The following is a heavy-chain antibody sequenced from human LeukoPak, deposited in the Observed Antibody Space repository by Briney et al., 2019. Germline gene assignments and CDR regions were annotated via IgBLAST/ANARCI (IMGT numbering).Heavy chain of an antibody. Sequence: GGSLRLSCSASRFTFSSYTMNWVRQAPGKGLEWVSSIDLSSTYIYYADSVKGRFTISRDNAQNSLYLQMNSLRAEDTAVYYTRGSYGDYEYWGQGTLVTVSS. J-gene: IGHJ4*02. V-gene: IGHV3-21*01. CDR3: RGSYGDYEY. CDR2: IDLSSTYI. CDR1: RFTFSSYT. D-gene: IGHD4-17*01.